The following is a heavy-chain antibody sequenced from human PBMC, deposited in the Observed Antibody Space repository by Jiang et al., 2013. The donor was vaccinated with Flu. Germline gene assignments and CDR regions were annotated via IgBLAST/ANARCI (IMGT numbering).Heavy chain of an antibody. CDR3: AHVERYLQNRGFDY. Sequence: TQTLTLTCTFSGFSLSTSGVGVGWIRQPPGKALEWLALIFWNDDERYRPSLKSRLSITKDTSKNQVVLTMTNMDPVDTATYYCAHVERYLQNRGFDYWGQGSLVTVSS. CDR1: GFSLSTSGVG. J-gene: IGHJ4*02. D-gene: IGHD3-9*01. CDR2: IFWNDDE. V-gene: IGHV2-5*01.